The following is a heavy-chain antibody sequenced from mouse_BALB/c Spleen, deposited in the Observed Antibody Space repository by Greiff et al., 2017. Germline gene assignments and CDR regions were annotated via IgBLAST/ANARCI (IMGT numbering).Heavy chain of an antibody. J-gene: IGHJ3*01. CDR2: IYPGNSDT. CDR1: GYTFTSYW. CDR3: TRLHMRAWFAY. Sequence: EVQLQQSGTVLARPGASVKMSCKASGYTFTSYWMHWVKQRPGQGLEWIGAIYPGNSDTSYNQKFKGKAKLTAVTSTSTAYMELSSLTNEDSAVYYCTRLHMRAWFAYWGQGTLVTVPA. D-gene: IGHD2-3*01. V-gene: IGHV1-5*01.